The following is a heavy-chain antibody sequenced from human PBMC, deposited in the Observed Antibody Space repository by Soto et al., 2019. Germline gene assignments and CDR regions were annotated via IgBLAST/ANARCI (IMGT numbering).Heavy chain of an antibody. CDR3: ARSGYSYGDFDF. J-gene: IGHJ4*02. D-gene: IGHD5-18*01. CDR1: GGSMVTDNNS. Sequence: QLQLQGSGSRLVKPSQTLSLTCAVSGGSMVTDNNSWSWIRPPPGKVLEWIGYIYHTGSAFYNPSVKGRVTISIDLSKSQFSLNLTSVTAADTAVYYCARSGYSYGDFDFWGQGLLVTVSS. CDR2: IYHTGSA. V-gene: IGHV4-30-2*01.